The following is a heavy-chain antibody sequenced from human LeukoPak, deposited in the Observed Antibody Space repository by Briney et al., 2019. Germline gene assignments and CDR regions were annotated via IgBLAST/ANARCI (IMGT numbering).Heavy chain of an antibody. CDR2: ISGSGGST. Sequence: GGSLRLSCAASGFTFSSYAMRWVRQAPGKGLEWVSAISGSGGSTYYADSVKGRFTISRDNSKNTLYLQMDSLRAEDTAVYYCAKFHYDFWSGYYISPDAFDIWGQGTMVTVSS. J-gene: IGHJ3*02. D-gene: IGHD3-3*01. CDR3: AKFHYDFWSGYYISPDAFDI. V-gene: IGHV3-23*01. CDR1: GFTFSSYA.